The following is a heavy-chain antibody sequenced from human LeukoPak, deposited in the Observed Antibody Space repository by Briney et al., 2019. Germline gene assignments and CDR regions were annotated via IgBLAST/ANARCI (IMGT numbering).Heavy chain of an antibody. V-gene: IGHV3-7*01. CDR3: ARAVYYDSSGYWGYYFDY. Sequence: GGSLRLSCAASGFTFSSHWMSWVRQAPGKGLGWVANINQDASEKYYVDSVEGRFTISRDNAKNSLYLQMNSLRVEDTAVYYCARAVYYDSSGYWGYYFDYWGQGTLVTVSS. J-gene: IGHJ4*02. CDR1: GFTFSSHW. D-gene: IGHD3-22*01. CDR2: INQDASEK.